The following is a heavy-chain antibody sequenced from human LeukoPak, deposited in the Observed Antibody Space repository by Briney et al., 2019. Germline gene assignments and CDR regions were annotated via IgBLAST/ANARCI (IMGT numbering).Heavy chain of an antibody. J-gene: IGHJ4*02. D-gene: IGHD4-17*01. Sequence: GGSLRLSCAASGFTLSSDAMSWVRQAPGKGREWGSAISGSGGSTYYADSVKGRFTISRDNSKNTLYLQMNSLRAEDTAVYYCATNPDYGDYGDYWGQGTLVTVSS. V-gene: IGHV3-23*01. CDR1: GFTLSSDA. CDR3: ATNPDYGDYGDY. CDR2: ISGSGGST.